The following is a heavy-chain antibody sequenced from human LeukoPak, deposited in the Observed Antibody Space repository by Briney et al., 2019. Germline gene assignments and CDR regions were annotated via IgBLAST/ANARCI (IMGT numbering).Heavy chain of an antibody. J-gene: IGHJ4*02. Sequence: GGSLRLSCAASGFTVSSNYMSWVRQALGKGLEWVSVIYSGGSTYYADSVKGRFTISRDNSKNTLYLQMNSLRAEDTAVYYCARVFYGDYPGYFDYWGQGTLVTVSS. D-gene: IGHD4-17*01. CDR2: IYSGGST. V-gene: IGHV3-66*01. CDR1: GFTVSSNY. CDR3: ARVFYGDYPGYFDY.